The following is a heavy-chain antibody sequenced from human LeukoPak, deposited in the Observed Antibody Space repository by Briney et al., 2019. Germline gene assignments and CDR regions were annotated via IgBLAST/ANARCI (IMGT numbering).Heavy chain of an antibody. CDR1: GGTFSSYA. V-gene: IGHV1-69*04. D-gene: IGHD3-22*01. CDR2: IIPILGIA. Sequence: ASVKVSYKASGGTFSSYAISWVRQAPGQGLEWMGRIIPILGIANYAQQFPGRVTITADKSTSTAHMELSSLRSEDTAVYYCARDRYYYDSSGYSAWGQGTLVTVSS. CDR3: ARDRYYYDSSGYSA. J-gene: IGHJ5*02.